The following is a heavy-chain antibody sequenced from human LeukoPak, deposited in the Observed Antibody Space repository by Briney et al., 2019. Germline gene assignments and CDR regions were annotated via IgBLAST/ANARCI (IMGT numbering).Heavy chain of an antibody. CDR1: GFTFSSYA. J-gene: IGHJ5*02. D-gene: IGHD2-15*01. CDR3: ARTGFKYCSGGSCYPWFDP. V-gene: IGHV3-23*01. CDR2: ITTSGGSA. Sequence: GGSLRLSCAASGFTFSSYAMSWVRRAPGKGLEWVSGITTSGGSASYADSVKGRFTISRDNAKNTLYLQMNSLRAEDTAVYYCARTGFKYCSGGSCYPWFDPWGQGTLVTVSS.